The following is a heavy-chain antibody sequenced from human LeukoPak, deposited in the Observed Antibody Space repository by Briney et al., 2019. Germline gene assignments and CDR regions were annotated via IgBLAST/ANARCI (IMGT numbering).Heavy chain of an antibody. V-gene: IGHV3-23*01. D-gene: IGHD4-17*01. CDR3: ATSLHYGALFDN. CDR1: GFTFSSYA. CDR2: ISGSGGST. Sequence: PGGSLRLSCAASGFTFSSYAMSWVRQAPGKGLEWVSTISGSGGSTYYADSVKGRFTISRDNSKNTLYMQMNNLRAEDTAVYYCATSLHYGALFDNWGQGTLVTVSS. J-gene: IGHJ4*02.